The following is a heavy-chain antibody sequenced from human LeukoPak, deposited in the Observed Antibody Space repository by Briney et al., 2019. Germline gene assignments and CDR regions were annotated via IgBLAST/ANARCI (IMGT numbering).Heavy chain of an antibody. CDR1: GGSISSGDYY. CDR3: ARVVPAAIGAFDI. Sequence: SETLSLTCTVSGGSISSGDYYWSWIRQPPGKGREWIGYIYYSGSTYYNPSLKSRVTISVDTSKNQFSLKLSSATAADTAVYYCARVVPAAIGAFDIWGQGTMVTVSS. J-gene: IGHJ3*02. V-gene: IGHV4-30-4*08. CDR2: IYYSGST. D-gene: IGHD2-2*02.